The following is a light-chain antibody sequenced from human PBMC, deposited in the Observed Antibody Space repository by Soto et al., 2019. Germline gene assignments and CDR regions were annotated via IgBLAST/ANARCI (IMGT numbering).Light chain of an antibody. CDR3: XXXNSDST. CDR2: KAS. J-gene: IGKJ1*01. Sequence: IQMTQSPSTLSASVGDRVTITCRASQSISIWLAWYQQKPGKAPKLLIYKASSLESEVPSRFSGSGSGTXXXXXXXXXXXXXXATYYCXXXNSDSTFGQGTKVEIK. V-gene: IGKV1-5*03. CDR1: QSISIW.